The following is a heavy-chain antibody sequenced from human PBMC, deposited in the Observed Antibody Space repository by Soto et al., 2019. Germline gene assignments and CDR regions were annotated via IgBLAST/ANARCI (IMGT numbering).Heavy chain of an antibody. V-gene: IGHV3-33*01. D-gene: IGHD2-21*02. CDR1: GFTFSSYG. Sequence: QVQLVESGGGVVQRGRSLRLSCAASGFTFSSYGMHWVRQAPGKGLAWVAVIWYDGSNKYYADSVKGRFTISRDNSKNTLYLQMNSLRAEDTAVYYCARDPVYGGNRSTDYWGQGTLVTVSS. CDR2: IWYDGSNK. J-gene: IGHJ4*02. CDR3: ARDPVYGGNRSTDY.